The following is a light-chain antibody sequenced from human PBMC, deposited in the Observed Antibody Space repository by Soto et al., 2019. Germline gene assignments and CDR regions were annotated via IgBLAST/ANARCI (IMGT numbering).Light chain of an antibody. V-gene: IGKV3-15*01. CDR3: QQYDKWPYT. CDR2: DAS. Sequence: MVLTQSPATLSVSPGERATLSCRASQSVSSNLAWHQQKPGQAPRILMYDASTRATGIPARFSGSGSGTEFTLTISSLQSEDGATYYCQQYDKWPYTFGQGTRLEIK. J-gene: IGKJ5*01. CDR1: QSVSSN.